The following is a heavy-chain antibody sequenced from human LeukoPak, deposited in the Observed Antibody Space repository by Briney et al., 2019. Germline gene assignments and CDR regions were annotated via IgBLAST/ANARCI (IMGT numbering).Heavy chain of an antibody. CDR3: AREYYGDYAPVDY. D-gene: IGHD4-17*01. Sequence: GGSLRLSCAASGFTFSDYYMGWIRQAPGKGLEWVSYISSSGSTIYCADSVKGRFAISRDNAKNSLYLQMNSLRAEDTAVYYCAREYYGDYAPVDYWGQGTLVTVSS. V-gene: IGHV3-11*01. J-gene: IGHJ4*02. CDR1: GFTFSDYY. CDR2: ISSSGSTI.